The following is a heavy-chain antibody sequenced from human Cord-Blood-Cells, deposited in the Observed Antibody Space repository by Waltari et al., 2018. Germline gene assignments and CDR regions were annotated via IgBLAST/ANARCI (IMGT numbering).Heavy chain of an antibody. J-gene: IGHJ4*02. CDR1: GYTFTGYY. V-gene: IGHV1-2*04. Sequence: QVQLVQSGAEVKKPGASVKVSCKASGYTFTGYYMHWVRQAPGQGLEWVGWINPNGGVTNYAQKFQGWVTMTRKTSISTAYMELSRLRSDDTAVYYCARYGPYSSSYYFDYWGQGTLVTVSS. CDR3: ARYGPYSSSYYFDY. D-gene: IGHD6-6*01. CDR2: INPNGGVT.